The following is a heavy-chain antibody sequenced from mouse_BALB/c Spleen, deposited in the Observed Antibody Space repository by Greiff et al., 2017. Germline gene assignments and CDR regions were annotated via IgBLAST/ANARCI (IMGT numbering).Heavy chain of an antibody. J-gene: IGHJ4*01. Sequence: DVMLVESGGGLVKPGGSLKLSCAASGFTFSSYPMSWVRQTPEKRLEWVATISSGGGNTYYPDSVKGRFTISRDNAKNTLYLQMSSLRSEDTALYYCARSMGVRAGAMDYWGQGTSVTVSA. CDR3: ARSMGVRAGAMDY. CDR1: GFTFSSYP. V-gene: IGHV5-9*03. D-gene: IGHD2-14*01. CDR2: ISSGGGNT.